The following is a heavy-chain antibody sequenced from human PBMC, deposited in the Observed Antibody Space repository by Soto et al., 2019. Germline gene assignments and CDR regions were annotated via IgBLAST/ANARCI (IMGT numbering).Heavy chain of an antibody. CDR1: GFTFSSYG. Sequence: GGSLRLSCAASGFTFSSYGMHWVRQAPGKGLEWVAVISYDGSNKYYADSVKGRFTISRDNSKNTLYLQMNSLRAEDTAVYYCAKSPPRIMVGWFDPWGQGTLVTVSS. D-gene: IGHD2-8*01. J-gene: IGHJ5*02. V-gene: IGHV3-30*18. CDR3: AKSPPRIMVGWFDP. CDR2: ISYDGSNK.